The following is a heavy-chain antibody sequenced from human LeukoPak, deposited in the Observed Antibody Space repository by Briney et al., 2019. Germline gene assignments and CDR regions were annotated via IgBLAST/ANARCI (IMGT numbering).Heavy chain of an antibody. D-gene: IGHD6-19*01. CDR3: ARRAAVAGTHYCDY. Sequence: GGSLRLSCAASGVTFSSYSMNWVRQAPGKGLEWVSSISSSSSYIYYADSVKGRFTISRDNAKNSLYLQMNSLRAEDTAVYYCARRAAVAGTHYCDYWGQGTLVSVSS. CDR2: ISSSSSYI. CDR1: GVTFSSYS. J-gene: IGHJ4*02. V-gene: IGHV3-21*01.